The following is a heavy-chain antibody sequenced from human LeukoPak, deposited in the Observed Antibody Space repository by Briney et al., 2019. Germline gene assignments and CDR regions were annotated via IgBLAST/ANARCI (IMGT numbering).Heavy chain of an antibody. CDR2: ISSSSSTI. J-gene: IGHJ3*02. CDR1: GFTFSSYS. Sequence: GGSLRLSCAASGFTFSSYSMNWVRQAPGKGLEWVSYISSSSSTIYYADSVKGRFTISRDNAKNSLYLQMNSLRAEDTAVYYCARTNTYYYDSGGYQVDAFDIWGQGTMVTVSS. V-gene: IGHV3-48*04. D-gene: IGHD3-22*01. CDR3: ARTNTYYYDSGGYQVDAFDI.